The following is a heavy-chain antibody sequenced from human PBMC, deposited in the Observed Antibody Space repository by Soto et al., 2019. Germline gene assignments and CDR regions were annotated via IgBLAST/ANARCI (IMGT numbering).Heavy chain of an antibody. D-gene: IGHD2-8*01. CDR2: IIPIFGTA. Sequence: QVQLVQSGAEVKKPGSSVKVSCKASGGTFSSYAISWVRQAPGQGLEWMGGIIPIFGTANYAQKFQGRVTIAADESTSTAYGARSSLRSEDTAVYYCARAPTTSHKVQDIVLMVYARGVYYYYYYGMDVWGQGTTVTVSS. CDR1: GGTFSSYA. V-gene: IGHV1-69*01. J-gene: IGHJ6*02. CDR3: ARAPTTSHKVQDIVLMVYARGVYYYYYYGMDV.